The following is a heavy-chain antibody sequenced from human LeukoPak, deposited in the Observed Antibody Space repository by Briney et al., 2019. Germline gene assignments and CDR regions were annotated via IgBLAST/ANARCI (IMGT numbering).Heavy chain of an antibody. J-gene: IGHJ4*02. D-gene: IGHD3-10*01. CDR3: AKTSGFGELFRPYFDY. V-gene: IGHV3-7*01. Sequence: PGGSLRLSCAASGFTFSSYWMSWVRQTPEKGLEFVANIDQGGSVRNYMDSLKGRCTISRDNAKKSLYLEINSLRADDTAVYYCAKTSGFGELFRPYFDYWGQGTLVTVSS. CDR2: IDQGGSVR. CDR1: GFTFSSYW.